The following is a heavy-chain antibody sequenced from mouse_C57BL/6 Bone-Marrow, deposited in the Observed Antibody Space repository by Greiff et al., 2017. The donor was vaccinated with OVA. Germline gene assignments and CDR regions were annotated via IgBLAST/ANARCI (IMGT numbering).Heavy chain of an antibody. CDR3: ARSLYAYYYAMDY. CDR2: INPSSGYT. J-gene: IGHJ4*01. D-gene: IGHD1-1*01. V-gene: IGHV1-4*01. Sequence: QVQLQQSGAELARPGASVKMSCKASGYTFTSYTMHWVKQRPGQGLEWIGYINPSSGYTKYNQKFKDKATLTADKSSSTAYMQLSSLTSEDSAVYYCARSLYAYYYAMDYWGQGTSVTVSS. CDR1: GYTFTSYT.